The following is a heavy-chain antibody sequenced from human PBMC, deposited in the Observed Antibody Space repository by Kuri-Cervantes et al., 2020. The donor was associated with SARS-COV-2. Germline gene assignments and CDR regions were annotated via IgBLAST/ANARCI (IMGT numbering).Heavy chain of an antibody. V-gene: IGHV3-30*04. CDR3: ASARVGVLDL. Sequence: GGSLRLSCAASGFTFNSCAMHWVRQAPGKGLEWVTMISSDGRHKNYTDSVKGRFTIPRDNSKNTLYLQINSLRTEDTAIFYCASARVGVLDLWGQAALVTVSS. CDR1: GFTFNSCA. CDR2: ISSDGRHK. D-gene: IGHD2-21*01. J-gene: IGHJ5*02.